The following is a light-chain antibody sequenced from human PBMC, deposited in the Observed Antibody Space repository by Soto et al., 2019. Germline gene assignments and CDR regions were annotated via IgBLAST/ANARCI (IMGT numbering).Light chain of an antibody. J-gene: IGLJ1*01. CDR2: EVN. CDR3: SLFAAFNNRYV. Sequence: QSALTQPPSASGSPGQSVTISCTGTSSDVGGYNFVSWYQQHPGKAPKLIIYEVNKRPSGVPDRFSGSKSGNTASLTVSGLQTEDEANYYCSLFAAFNNRYVFGTGTKVTVL. V-gene: IGLV2-8*01. CDR1: SSDVGGYNF.